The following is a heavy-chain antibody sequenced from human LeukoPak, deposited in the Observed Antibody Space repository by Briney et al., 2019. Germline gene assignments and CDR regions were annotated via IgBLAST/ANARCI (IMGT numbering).Heavy chain of an antibody. J-gene: IGHJ6*03. CDR1: GFTFSSYG. CDR3: AKGHEDIVVVPAALYYMDV. CDR2: IWYDGSNK. Sequence: GRSLRLSCAASGFTFSSYGMHWVRQAPGKGLEWVAVIWYDGSNKYYADSVKGRFTISRDNSKNTLYLQMNSLRAEDTAVYYCAKGHEDIVVVPAALYYMDVWGKGTTVTVSS. D-gene: IGHD2-2*01. V-gene: IGHV3-33*06.